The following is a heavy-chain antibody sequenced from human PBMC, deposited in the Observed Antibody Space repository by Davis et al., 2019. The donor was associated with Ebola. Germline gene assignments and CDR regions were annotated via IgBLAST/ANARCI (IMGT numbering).Heavy chain of an antibody. CDR3: ASGLVRGESYWYFDL. D-gene: IGHD6-6*01. CDR2: IIPILGIA. CDR1: GGTFSSYA. V-gene: IGHV1-69*10. J-gene: IGHJ2*01. Sequence: LVKVSCKASGGTFSSYAISWVRQAPGQGLEWMGGIIPILGIANYAQKFQGRVTITADESTSTAYMELSSLRSEDTAVYYCASGLVRGESYWYFDLWGRGTLVTVSS.